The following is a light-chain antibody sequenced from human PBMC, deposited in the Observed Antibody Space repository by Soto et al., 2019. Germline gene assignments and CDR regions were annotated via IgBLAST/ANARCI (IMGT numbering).Light chain of an antibody. CDR2: AAS. J-gene: IGKJ5*01. Sequence: DSQMTQSPSSLSASVGDRVTITCRASQGISNYLAWYQQKPGKVPKLLIYAASTLQSGVPSRFSGSGSGTDFTLTISGLEPADLGVYYCQQRHNWPITFGQGTRLEIK. CDR3: QQRHNWPIT. V-gene: IGKV1-27*01. CDR1: QGISNY.